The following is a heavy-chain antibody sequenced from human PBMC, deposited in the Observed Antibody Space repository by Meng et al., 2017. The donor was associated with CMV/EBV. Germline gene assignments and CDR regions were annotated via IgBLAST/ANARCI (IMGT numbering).Heavy chain of an antibody. CDR3: ARASSGYGSAFDI. CDR1: GFTFSSYW. Sequence: GESLKISCAASGFTFSSYWMHWVRQAPGKGLVWVSRINSDGSSTSYADSVKGRFTISRDNAKNTLYLQMNSLRAEDTAVYYCARASSGYGSAFDIWGQGTMVTVSS. D-gene: IGHD3-22*01. J-gene: IGHJ3*02. V-gene: IGHV3-74*01. CDR2: INSDGSST.